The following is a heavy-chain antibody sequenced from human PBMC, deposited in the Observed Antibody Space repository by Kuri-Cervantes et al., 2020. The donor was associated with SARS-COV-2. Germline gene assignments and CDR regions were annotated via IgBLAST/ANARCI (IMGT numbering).Heavy chain of an antibody. D-gene: IGHD1-26*01. Sequence: GESLKISCAASGFTFSSYSMNWVRQAPGKGLEWVSSISSSSSSYIYYADSVKGRFTISRDNAKNSLYLQMNSLRAEDTAVYYCARDQSGSYYFGYFDYWGQGTLVTVSS. J-gene: IGHJ4*02. CDR1: GFTFSSYS. CDR3: ARDQSGSYYFGYFDY. CDR2: ISSSSSSYI. V-gene: IGHV3-21*01.